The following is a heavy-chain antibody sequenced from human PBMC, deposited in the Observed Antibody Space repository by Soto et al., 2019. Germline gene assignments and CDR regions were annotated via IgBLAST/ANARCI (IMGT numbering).Heavy chain of an antibody. D-gene: IGHD2-2*01. CDR1: GGTFSSYA. J-gene: IGHJ6*02. CDR2: IIPMSGTA. Sequence: QVQLVQSGAEVKKPGSSVKVSCKASGGTFSSYAISWVRQAPGQGLEWMGGIIPMSGTANYAQKFQRRVTSTADESTSTAYMELSSLRSEDTAVYYCARSQGSTTSLEIYYYYYYGMDVWGQGTTVTVSS. CDR3: ARSQGSTTSLEIYYYYYYGMDV. V-gene: IGHV1-69*01.